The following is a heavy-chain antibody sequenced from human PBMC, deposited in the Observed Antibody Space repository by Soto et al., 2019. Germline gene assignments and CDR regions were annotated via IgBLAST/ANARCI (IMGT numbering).Heavy chain of an antibody. Sequence: ASVKVSCKASGYTFTSYGISWVRQAPGQGLEWMGIINPIGGSTNYAQKFQGRVTMTRDTSTSTVYMELSSLRSEDTAVYYCARGFYDFGVPWGQGTLVTVSS. CDR3: ARGFYDFGVP. D-gene: IGHD3-3*01. CDR1: GYTFTSYG. V-gene: IGHV1-46*01. J-gene: IGHJ5*02. CDR2: INPIGGST.